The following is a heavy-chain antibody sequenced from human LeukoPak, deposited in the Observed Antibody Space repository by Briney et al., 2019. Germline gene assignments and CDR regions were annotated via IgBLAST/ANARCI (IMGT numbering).Heavy chain of an antibody. CDR3: AKGPSSYCSSTSCYPGVDY. CDR1: GFTFSSYA. D-gene: IGHD2-2*01. J-gene: IGHJ4*02. Sequence: PGGSLRLSCAASGFTFSSYAMSWVRQAPGKGLEWVSAISGSGGSTYYADSVKGRFTISRDNSKNTLYLQMNSLRAEDTAVYYCAKGPSSYCSSTSCYPGVDYWGQGTLVTVSS. CDR2: ISGSGGST. V-gene: IGHV3-23*01.